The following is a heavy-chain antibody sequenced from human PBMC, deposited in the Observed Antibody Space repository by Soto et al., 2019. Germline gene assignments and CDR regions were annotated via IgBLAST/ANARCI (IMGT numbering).Heavy chain of an antibody. Sequence: QVTLKESGPVLVKPTETLTLTCTVSGFSLSNAKMGVSWIRQPPGKALEWLAHIFSNNERSYSPSLKTRLTLSKDTSKNHVVFSMTNVEPVDTDTYGCVRFAYAGFQGWLFLDYWGQGALVTVSS. V-gene: IGHV2-26*01. D-gene: IGHD3-9*01. CDR2: IFSNNER. CDR3: VRFAYAGFQGWLFLDY. CDR1: GFSLSNAKMG. J-gene: IGHJ4*02.